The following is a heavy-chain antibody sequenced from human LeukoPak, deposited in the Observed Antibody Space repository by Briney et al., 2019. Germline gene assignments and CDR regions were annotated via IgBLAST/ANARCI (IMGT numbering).Heavy chain of an antibody. J-gene: IGHJ4*02. V-gene: IGHV3-7*03. CDR2: IRHDGSET. CDR3: AKTYYYDSSGYSHYLAYDY. CDR1: GFPFSSYW. Sequence: GGSLRLSCAASGFPFSSYWMSWVRQAPGKGLEWVANIRHDGSETYYVDSLRGRFTISRDNAKNLGYLQLNSLRAEDTAIYYCAKTYYYDSSGYSHYLAYDYWGQGTLVTVSS. D-gene: IGHD3-22*01.